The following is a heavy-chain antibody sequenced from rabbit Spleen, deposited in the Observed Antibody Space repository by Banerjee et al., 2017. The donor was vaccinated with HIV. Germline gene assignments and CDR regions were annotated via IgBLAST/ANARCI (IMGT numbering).Heavy chain of an antibody. CDR1: GFSFSSNYW. D-gene: IGHD4-2*01. Sequence: QEQLEESGGDLVKPEGSLTLTCTASGFSFSSNYWICWVRQAPGNGLEWIGCINTINDVTWYASWAKGRFTISKTSSTTVTLQMTSLTAADTATYFCARDAAGREDFNLWGQVPLVTVS. J-gene: IGHJ4*01. CDR2: INTINDVT. CDR3: ARDAAGREDFNL. V-gene: IGHV1S45*01.